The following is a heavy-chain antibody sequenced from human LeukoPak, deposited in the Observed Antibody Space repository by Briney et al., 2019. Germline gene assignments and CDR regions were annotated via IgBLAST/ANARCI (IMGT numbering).Heavy chain of an antibody. D-gene: IGHD2-21*01. CDR3: ARGGRVVPRAFDP. CDR2: INHSGST. V-gene: IGHV4-34*01. J-gene: IGHJ5*02. CDR1: GGSFSGYY. Sequence: SETLSLTCAVYGGSFSGYYWSWIRQPPGKGLEWIGEINHSGSTNYNPSLKSRVTISVDTSKNQFSLKLSSVTAADTAVYCCARGGRVVPRAFDPWGQGTLVTVSS.